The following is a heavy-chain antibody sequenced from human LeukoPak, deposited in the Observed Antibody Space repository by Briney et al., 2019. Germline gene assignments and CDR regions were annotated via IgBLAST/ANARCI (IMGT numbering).Heavy chain of an antibody. CDR3: ASWGNSWDYYYYMDV. Sequence: GGSLRLSCAASGFTFSSYSMNWVRQAPGKGLEWVSYISSSSSTIYYADSVKGRFTISRDNAKNSLYLQMNSLRAEDTAVYYCASWGNSWDYYYYMDVWGKGTTVTVSS. CDR2: ISSSSSTI. CDR1: GFTFSSYS. D-gene: IGHD6-13*01. V-gene: IGHV3-48*01. J-gene: IGHJ6*03.